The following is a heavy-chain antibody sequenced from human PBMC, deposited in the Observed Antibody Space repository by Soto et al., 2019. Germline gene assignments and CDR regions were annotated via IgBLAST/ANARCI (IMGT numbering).Heavy chain of an antibody. J-gene: IGHJ4*02. CDR1: VLTFRDYY. D-gene: IGHD2-2*01. CDR3: ARECSSTSCYGTPHLEDYFDD. CDR2: ISSTSTHT. Sequence: PRGTLRIAYAASVLTFRDYYMSWIRQAPGKGLEWISYISSTSTHTNYADSVKGRFTISRDNAKNSLYPQMNSLRAEDSAVYYCARECSSTSCYGTPHLEDYFDDWGQGSRVIVPQ. V-gene: IGHV3-11*06.